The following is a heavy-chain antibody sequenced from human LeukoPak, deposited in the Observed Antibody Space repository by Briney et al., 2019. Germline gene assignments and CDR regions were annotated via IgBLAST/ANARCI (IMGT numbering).Heavy chain of an antibody. CDR2: IKQDGSEK. CDR1: GFTFSRYW. CDR3: ARDMALRDSDVLRVPDY. Sequence: GGSLRLSCAASGFTFSRYWMTWIRQAPGKGLEWVANIKQDGSEKYYVDSVKGRFTISRDDAKNSLYLEMNSLRAEDTAVYYCARDMALRDSDVLRVPDYWGQGTLVTVSS. V-gene: IGHV3-7*05. D-gene: IGHD1-26*01. J-gene: IGHJ4*02.